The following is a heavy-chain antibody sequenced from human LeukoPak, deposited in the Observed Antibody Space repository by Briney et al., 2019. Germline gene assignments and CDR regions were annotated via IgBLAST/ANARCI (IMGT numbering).Heavy chain of an antibody. CDR3: ATSKGGYCSSTSCPFEY. CDR2: IYYSGST. V-gene: IGHV4-59*01. CDR1: GGSISSYY. J-gene: IGHJ4*02. D-gene: IGHD2-2*01. Sequence: SETLSLTCTVSGGSISSYYWSWIRQPPGKGLEWIGYIYYSGSTNYNPSLKSRVTISVDTSKNQFSLKLSSVTAADTAVYYCATSKGGYCSSTSCPFEYWGQGTLVTVSS.